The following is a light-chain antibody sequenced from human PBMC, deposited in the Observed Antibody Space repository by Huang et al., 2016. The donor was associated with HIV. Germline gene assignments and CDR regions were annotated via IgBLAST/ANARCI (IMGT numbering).Light chain of an antibody. V-gene: IGKV3-15*01. CDR1: RTVSTK. J-gene: IGKJ4*01. CDR3: HQYNNWLLS. Sequence: IVMTQSPATLSVSPGERVTLSCRANRTVSTKLAWYQQRPGQAPRLLIYGSSTRAPGVPARFSGSGSVTDFSLTISSLQSEDFALYYCHQYNNWLLSFGGGTRVDI. CDR2: GSS.